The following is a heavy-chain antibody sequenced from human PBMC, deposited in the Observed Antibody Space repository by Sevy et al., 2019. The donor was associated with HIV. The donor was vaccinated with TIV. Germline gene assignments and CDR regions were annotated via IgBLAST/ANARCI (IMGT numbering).Heavy chain of an antibody. V-gene: IGHV4-30-4*01. D-gene: IGHD3-16*01. CDR1: GGSISSGDYY. CDR2: IHYGGNT. CDR3: ARGVGGPGVMITFRGVKYAFDI. Sequence: SETLSLSCTVSGGSISSGDYYWSWIRQTPGMGLEWIGYIHYGGNTYYNPSLKRRLTLLVDTSKHQFSLRLTSVTAADSAVYFCARGVGGPGVMITFRGVKYAFDIWGQGTVVTVSS. J-gene: IGHJ3*02.